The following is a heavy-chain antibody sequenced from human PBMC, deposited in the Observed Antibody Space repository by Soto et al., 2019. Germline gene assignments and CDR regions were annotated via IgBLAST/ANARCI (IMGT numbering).Heavy chain of an antibody. CDR3: AKGKITEYSGSYFDY. J-gene: IGHJ4*02. V-gene: IGHV3-9*01. D-gene: IGHD1-26*01. CDR1: GFTFDDYA. Sequence: GGSLRLSCAASGFTFDDYAMHWVRQAPGKGLEWVSGISWNSGSIGYADSVKGRFTISRDNAKNSLYLQMNSLRAEDTALYYCAKGKITEYSGSYFDYWGQGTLVTVSS. CDR2: ISWNSGSI.